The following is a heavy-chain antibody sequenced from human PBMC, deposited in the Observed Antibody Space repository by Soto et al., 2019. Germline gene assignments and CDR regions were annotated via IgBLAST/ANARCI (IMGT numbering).Heavy chain of an antibody. J-gene: IGHJ4*02. CDR1: GFTFSSYA. V-gene: IGHV3-23*01. D-gene: IGHD3-9*01. CDR3: AKGLSASYYDILTGPDY. CDR2: MSGSGSTT. Sequence: GGSLRLSCAASGFTFSSYAMNWVRQAPGKGLEWVSVMSGSGSTTYYADSVKGRFTISRDNSKNTVYLQMNSLRAGDTAVYYCAKGLSASYYDILTGPDYWGQGILVTVSS.